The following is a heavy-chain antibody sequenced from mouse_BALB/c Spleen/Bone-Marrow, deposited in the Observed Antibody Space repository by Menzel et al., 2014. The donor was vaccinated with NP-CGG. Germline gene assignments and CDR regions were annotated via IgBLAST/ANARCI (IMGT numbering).Heavy chain of an antibody. CDR1: GFNIKDYY. CDR2: IDPENGDT. J-gene: IGHJ2*01. D-gene: IGHD4-1*01. Sequence: EVQLQESGAELVRSGASVKLSCTASGFNIKDYYMHWVKQRPEQGLEWIGWIDPENGDTEYAPKFQGKATMTADPSSNTAYLQLSRLPSEDTAVYYCNANWDYWGQGTTLTVSS. CDR3: NANWDY. V-gene: IGHV14-4*02.